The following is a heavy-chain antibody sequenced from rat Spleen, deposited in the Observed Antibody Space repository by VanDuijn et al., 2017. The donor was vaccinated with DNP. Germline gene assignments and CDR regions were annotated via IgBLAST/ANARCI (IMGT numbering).Heavy chain of an antibody. V-gene: IGHV3-3*01. CDR1: GYSSTSSYR. Sequence: EVQLQESGPGLVKPSQSLSLTCSVTGYSSTSSYRWNWIRKFPGNKLEWMGYINSAGSTNYNPSLKSRISITRDTSKNQFFLQVNSVTTEDTATYYCARYNSGPEDWGQGVMVTVSS. CDR2: INSAGST. D-gene: IGHD4-3*01. CDR3: ARYNSGPED. J-gene: IGHJ2*01.